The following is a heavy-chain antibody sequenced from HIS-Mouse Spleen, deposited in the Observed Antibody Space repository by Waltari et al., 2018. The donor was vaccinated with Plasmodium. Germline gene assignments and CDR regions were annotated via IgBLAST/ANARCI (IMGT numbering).Heavy chain of an antibody. V-gene: IGHV4-31*03. D-gene: IGHD6-13*01. CDR2: IYYSGST. Sequence: QVQLQEPGPGLVKPSQTLSLTCTVPVCSISRGGYYWSWIRQHPGKGLEWIGYIYYSGSTYYNPSLKSRVTISVDTSKNQFSLKLSSVTAADTAVYYCARSIAATVTFYFDYWGQGTLVTVSS. CDR1: VCSISRGGYY. J-gene: IGHJ4*02. CDR3: ARSIAATVTFYFDY.